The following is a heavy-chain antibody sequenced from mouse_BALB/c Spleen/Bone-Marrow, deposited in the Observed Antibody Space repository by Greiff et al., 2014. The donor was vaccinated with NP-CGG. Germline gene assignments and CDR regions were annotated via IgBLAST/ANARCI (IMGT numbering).Heavy chain of an antibody. Sequence: VQLQQSGPGLVKPSQTVSLTCTVTGISITTGNYRWSWIRQFPGNKLEWIGYIYYSGTITYNPSLTSRTTITRGTSKNQFFLEMNSLTAEDTATYYCARFYGNYFDYWGQGTTLTVSS. CDR1: GISITTGNYR. CDR3: ARFYGNYFDY. J-gene: IGHJ2*01. CDR2: IYYSGTI. D-gene: IGHD2-1*01. V-gene: IGHV3-5*02.